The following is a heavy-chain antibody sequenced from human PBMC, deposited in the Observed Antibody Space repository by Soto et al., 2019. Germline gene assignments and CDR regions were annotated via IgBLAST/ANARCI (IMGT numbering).Heavy chain of an antibody. CDR2: ISGGGDTT. V-gene: IGHV3-23*01. CDR3: ATLRACVVLPAGILDS. Sequence: EVQLLESGGGLVQPGGSLRLTCAASGFTFSSYGISWIRLSPGKGLEWVSVISGGGDTTYYTPSGKGRFTTSRDDFRNTLYVPMNSLRTADATIYYCATLRACVVLPAGILDSWGPGTLVTVSS. D-gene: IGHD2-8*01. J-gene: IGHJ5*01. CDR1: GFTFSSYG.